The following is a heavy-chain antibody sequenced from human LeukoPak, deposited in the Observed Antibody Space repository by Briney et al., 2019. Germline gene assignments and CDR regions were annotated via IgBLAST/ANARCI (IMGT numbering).Heavy chain of an antibody. CDR2: IKQDGSEK. Sequence: PGGSLRLSCAASGFTFSSYWMSWVRQAPGKGLEWVANIKQDGSEKYYVDSVKGRFTISRDNAKNSLYLQMNSLRAEDTAVYYCAKDLTYYYDSSGYYRDLGQGTLVTVSS. CDR3: AKDLTYYYDSSGYYRD. CDR1: GFTFSSYW. D-gene: IGHD3-22*01. V-gene: IGHV3-7*03. J-gene: IGHJ4*02.